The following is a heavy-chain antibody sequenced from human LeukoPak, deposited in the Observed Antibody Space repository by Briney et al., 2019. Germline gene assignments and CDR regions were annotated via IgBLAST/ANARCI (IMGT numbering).Heavy chain of an antibody. CDR3: ARPPAGDDAFDI. J-gene: IGHJ3*02. Sequence: ASVKVSCKASGYTFTSYYMHWVRQAPGQGLEWMGIINPSGGSTSYAQKFKGRVTMTRDTSTSTVYMELSSLRSEDTTVYYCARPPAGDDAFDIWGQGTMVTASA. CDR1: GYTFTSYY. V-gene: IGHV1-46*01. CDR2: INPSGGST. D-gene: IGHD4-17*01.